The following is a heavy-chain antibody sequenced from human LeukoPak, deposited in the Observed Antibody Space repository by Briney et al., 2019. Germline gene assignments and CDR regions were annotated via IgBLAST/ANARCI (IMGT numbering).Heavy chain of an antibody. J-gene: IGHJ4*02. Sequence: KPSQTLSLTCTVSGGSISSGGYYWSWIRQHPGKGLEWIGYIYYSGSTYYNPSLKSRVTISVDTSKNQFSLKLSSVTAADTAAYYCAREEANYGDLSGYSYGFDYWGQGTLVTVSS. V-gene: IGHV4-31*03. CDR1: GGSISSGGYY. CDR2: IYYSGST. D-gene: IGHD5-18*01. CDR3: AREEANYGDLSGYSYGFDY.